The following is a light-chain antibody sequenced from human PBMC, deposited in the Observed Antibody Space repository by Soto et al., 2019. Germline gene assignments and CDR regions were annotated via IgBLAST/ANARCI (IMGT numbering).Light chain of an antibody. J-gene: IGLJ1*01. CDR3: SSYVGSNNLGHV. V-gene: IGLV2-8*01. CDR1: SSDVGGYNY. CDR2: EVS. Sequence: QSVLAQPPSASGSPGQSVTISCTGTSSDVGGYNYVSWYQQHPGKAPKLMIYEVSKRPSGIPDRFSGSKSGNAASLNVSGLQAEDEADYYCSSYVGSNNLGHVFGTGTKVTV.